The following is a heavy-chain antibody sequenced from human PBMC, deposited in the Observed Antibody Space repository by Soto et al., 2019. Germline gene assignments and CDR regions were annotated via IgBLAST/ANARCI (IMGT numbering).Heavy chain of an antibody. CDR1: GFTFSSYG. CDR2: IWYDGSYK. CDR3: ARDPPSSNYDSSGYYPEYFQH. Sequence: PGGSLRLSCAASGFTFSSYGMHWVRQAPGKGLEWVAVIWYDGSYKYYADSVKGRFTISRDNAKNSPYLQMNSLRDEDTAVYYCARDPPSSNYDSSGYYPEYFQHWGQGTLVTVSS. J-gene: IGHJ1*01. V-gene: IGHV3-33*01. D-gene: IGHD3-22*01.